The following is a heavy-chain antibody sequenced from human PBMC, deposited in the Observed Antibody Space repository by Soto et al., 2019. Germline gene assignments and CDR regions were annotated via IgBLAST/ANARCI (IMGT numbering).Heavy chain of an antibody. Sequence: SETLSLTCTVSGGSISSYYWSWIRQPPGKGLEWIGYIYYSGSTNYNPSLKSRVTISVDTSKNQFSLKLSSVTAEDPAVYYCARFGYSYGLLNWFDPWGPGTLVPVSS. CDR2: IYYSGST. D-gene: IGHD5-18*01. J-gene: IGHJ5*02. CDR1: GGSISSYY. CDR3: ARFGYSYGLLNWFDP. V-gene: IGHV4-59*01.